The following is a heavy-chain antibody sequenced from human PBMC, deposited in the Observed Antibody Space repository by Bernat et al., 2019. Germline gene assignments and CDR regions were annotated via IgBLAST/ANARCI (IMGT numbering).Heavy chain of an antibody. V-gene: IGHV4-39*01. CDR3: ARKQKNGGGWFED. D-gene: IGHD3-16*01. CDR2: FHYGGNT. J-gene: IGHJ5*02. CDR1: GGSISSSSYY. Sequence: QLQLQESGPGLVKPSETLSLTCTVSGGSISSSSYYCGWIRQPPGKGLEWIATFHYGGNTHYNPSLESRVTVSKDTYKNQLSLKLTSVTAAETAVYYCARKQKNGGGWFEDWDQG.